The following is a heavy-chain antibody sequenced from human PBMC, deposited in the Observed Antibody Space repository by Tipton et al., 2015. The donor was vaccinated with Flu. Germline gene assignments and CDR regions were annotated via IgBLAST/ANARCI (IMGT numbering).Heavy chain of an antibody. Sequence: TLSLTCIVSGYSISSGYYWGWIRQPPGKGLEWIGSIYHTGSTYYNPSLKSRVTISVDTSKNQFSLNLNSVTAADTALYYCARDLRYKWNEGSAFDIWGQGTMVTVSS. CDR1: GYSISSGYY. J-gene: IGHJ3*02. D-gene: IGHD1-20*01. CDR3: ARDLRYKWNEGSAFDI. CDR2: IYHTGST. V-gene: IGHV4-38-2*02.